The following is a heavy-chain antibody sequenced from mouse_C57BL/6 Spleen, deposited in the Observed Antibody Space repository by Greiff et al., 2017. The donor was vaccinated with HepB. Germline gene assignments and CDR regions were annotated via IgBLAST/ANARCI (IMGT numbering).Heavy chain of an antibody. J-gene: IGHJ2*01. D-gene: IGHD1-1*01. CDR1: GYTFTSYW. CDR2: IHPNSGST. Sequence: QVQLKQPGAELVKPGASVKLSCKASGYTFTSYWMHWVKQRPGQGLEWIGMIHPNSGSTNYNEKFKSKATLTVDKSSSTAYMQLSSLTSEDSAVYYCARSLRPYYFDYWGQGTTLTVSS. V-gene: IGHV1-64*01. CDR3: ARSLRPYYFDY.